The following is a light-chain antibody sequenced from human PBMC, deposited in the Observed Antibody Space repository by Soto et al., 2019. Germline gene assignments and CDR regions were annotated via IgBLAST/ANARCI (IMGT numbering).Light chain of an antibody. CDR3: TSYSSITTHVV. V-gene: IGLV2-14*03. CDR1: SSDIGGFNY. CDR2: DVT. J-gene: IGLJ2*01. Sequence: QSALTQPASVSGSPGRSVTISCTGSSSDIGGFNYVSWYQHLPGRAPKLIIYDVTNRPSGISYRFSASKSGGSASLTISGLQAEDEGYYYCTSYSSITTHVVFGGGTKLTAL.